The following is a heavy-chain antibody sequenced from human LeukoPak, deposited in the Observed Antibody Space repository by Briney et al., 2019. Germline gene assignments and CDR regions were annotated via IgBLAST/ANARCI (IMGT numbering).Heavy chain of an antibody. CDR1: GGSISTYY. V-gene: IGHV4-59*08. CDR2: IYYSGST. CDR3: ARRRGYSNSPHFDY. D-gene: IGHD6-6*01. J-gene: IGHJ4*02. Sequence: SETLSLTCTVSGGSISTYYWSWIRQPPGKGLEWIGYIYYSGSTVYNPSLKSRVTISVDTSKNQFSLRLTSVTAADTAVYYCARRRGYSNSPHFDYWGQGTLVTVSA.